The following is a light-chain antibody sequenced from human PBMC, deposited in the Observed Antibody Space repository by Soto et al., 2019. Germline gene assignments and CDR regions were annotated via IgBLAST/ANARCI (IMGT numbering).Light chain of an antibody. CDR3: QQYKDYWT. CDR2: ETS. Sequence: DVQMTQSPSTQSASVGDRVTITCRASQSISRWLAWYQQKPGKAPKLLIYETSSLEDGVPSRFTGSGSGTEFSLTITSLQPEDFASYYCQQYKDYWTFGQGTKVDIK. J-gene: IGKJ1*01. CDR1: QSISRW. V-gene: IGKV1-5*03.